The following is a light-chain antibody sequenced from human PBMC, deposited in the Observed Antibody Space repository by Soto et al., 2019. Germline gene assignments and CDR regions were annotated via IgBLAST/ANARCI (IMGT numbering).Light chain of an antibody. V-gene: IGKV3-11*01. CDR2: DAS. Sequence: EIVLTQSPGTLSLSPGERATLSCRASQSVSSYLAWYQQKPGQAPRLLIYDASNRATCIPARFSGSGSGTDFTLTISSLEPEDFAVYYCQQRSNWPPITFGQGTRLEIK. CDR3: QQRSNWPPIT. CDR1: QSVSSY. J-gene: IGKJ5*01.